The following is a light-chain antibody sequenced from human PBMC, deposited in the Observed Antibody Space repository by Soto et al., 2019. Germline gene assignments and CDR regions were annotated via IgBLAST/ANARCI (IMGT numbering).Light chain of an antibody. J-gene: IGKJ4*01. V-gene: IGKV3-20*01. CDR1: RSVSSSF. CDR2: GAS. CDR3: QQYGSSLPLT. Sequence: EIVLTQSPGTLSLSPGGRATLSCRASRSVSSSFLAWYQQKPGQAPRLLIYGASSRATGIPDRFSGSGSGTDFTLTISRLEPEDFAVYYCQQYGSSLPLTFGGGTKVEIK.